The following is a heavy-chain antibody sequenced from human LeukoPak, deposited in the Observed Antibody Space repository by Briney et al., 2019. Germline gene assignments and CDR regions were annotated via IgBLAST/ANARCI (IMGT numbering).Heavy chain of an antibody. Sequence: GGSLRLSCAASGFTFSSYAMSWVRQAPGKGLEWVSYISSSSTIYYADSVKGRFTISRDNAKNSLYLQMNSLRDEDTAVYYCAREVGWLQLDYWGQGTLVTVSS. V-gene: IGHV3-48*02. D-gene: IGHD5-24*01. CDR3: AREVGWLQLDY. CDR1: GFTFSSYA. CDR2: ISSSSTI. J-gene: IGHJ4*02.